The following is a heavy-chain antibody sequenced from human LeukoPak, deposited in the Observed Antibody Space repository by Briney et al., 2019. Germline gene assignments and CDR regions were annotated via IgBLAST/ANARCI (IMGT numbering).Heavy chain of an antibody. Sequence: GGSLRLSCAASGFTFSNAWMSWVRQAPGKGLEWVGRTKSKTDSGTTDYAAPVKGRFTISRDDSKNTLYLQMNSLKFEDTAVYYCTTAPAQSDYWGHGTLVTVSS. J-gene: IGHJ4*01. CDR2: TKSKTDSGTT. D-gene: IGHD2-2*01. V-gene: IGHV3-15*01. CDR3: TTAPAQSDY. CDR1: GFTFSNAW.